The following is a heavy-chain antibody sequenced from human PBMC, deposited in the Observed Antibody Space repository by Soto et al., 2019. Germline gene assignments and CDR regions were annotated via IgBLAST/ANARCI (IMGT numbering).Heavy chain of an antibody. D-gene: IGHD3-10*01. CDR1: GGSCSGYY. Sequence: SETLSLTCAVYGGSCSGYYWSWIRQPPGKGLEWIGEINHSGSTNYNPSLKSRVTISVDTSKNQFSLKLSSVTAADTAVYYCARARPRGYYYGSGSSSNWFDPWGQGTLVTVSS. CDR2: INHSGST. V-gene: IGHV4-34*01. J-gene: IGHJ5*02. CDR3: ARARPRGYYYGSGSSSNWFDP.